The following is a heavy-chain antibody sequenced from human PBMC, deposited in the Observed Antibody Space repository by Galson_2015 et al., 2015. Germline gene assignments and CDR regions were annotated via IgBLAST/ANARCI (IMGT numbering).Heavy chain of an antibody. D-gene: IGHD5-12*01. J-gene: IGHJ4*02. CDR2: IYYRETT. CDR3: ARVSAYDYYFDY. V-gene: IGHV4-59*01. Sequence: SETLSLTCTVSGSSLTHYYLTWIRQPPGKGLEWIGYIYYRETTNYNPSLGSRVTISLDALRNQFSLRLRSVTAADTAVYYCARVSAYDYYFDYWGQGTLVTV. CDR1: GSSLTHYY.